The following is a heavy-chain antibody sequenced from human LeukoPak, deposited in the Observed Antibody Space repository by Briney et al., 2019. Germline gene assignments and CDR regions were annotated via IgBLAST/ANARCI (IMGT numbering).Heavy chain of an antibody. CDR1: GFSLSTSGVG. CDR2: IYWDDDK. Sequence: ESGPTLVKPTQTLTLTCTFSGFSLSTSGVGVGWIRQPPGKALEWLALIYWDDDKRYSPSLKSRLTITKDTSKNQVVLTMTNMDPADTATYYCARTYSSSWYTSFDYWGQGTLVTVSS. CDR3: ARTYSSSWYTSFDY. V-gene: IGHV2-5*02. D-gene: IGHD6-13*01. J-gene: IGHJ4*02.